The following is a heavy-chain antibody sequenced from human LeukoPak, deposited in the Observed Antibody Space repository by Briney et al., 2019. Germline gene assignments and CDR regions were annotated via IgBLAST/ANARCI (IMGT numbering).Heavy chain of an antibody. D-gene: IGHD2-15*01. V-gene: IGHV1-18*01. J-gene: IGHJ5*02. CDR1: GGTFSSYA. CDR2: INPNSGGT. Sequence: ASVKVSCKASGGTFSSYAISWVRQAPGQGLEWMGWINPNSGGTNYAQKLQGRVTMTTDTSTSTAYMELRSLRSDDTAVYYCARDPTGWNNWFDPWGQGTLVTVSS. CDR3: ARDPTGWNNWFDP.